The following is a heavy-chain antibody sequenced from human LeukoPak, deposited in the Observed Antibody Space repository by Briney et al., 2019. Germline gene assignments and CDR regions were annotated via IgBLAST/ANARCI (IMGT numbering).Heavy chain of an antibody. D-gene: IGHD2-21*01. Sequence: GGSLRLSCAGPGFTFSNYAMNWVRQAPGNWLEWVSTISGGGGSTYYADSVKGRFTISRDNSKSTLYLQMNSLRAEVFFFKQKTAYEIKTRNFDYWGQGTLVTVSS. J-gene: IGHJ4*02. CDR2: ISGGGGST. CDR3: TAYEIKTRNFDY. CDR1: GFTFSNYA. V-gene: IGHV3-23*01.